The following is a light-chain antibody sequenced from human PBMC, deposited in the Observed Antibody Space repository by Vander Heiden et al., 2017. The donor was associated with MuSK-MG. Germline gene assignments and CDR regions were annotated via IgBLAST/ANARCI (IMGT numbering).Light chain of an antibody. CDR1: SSEVGGYNY. V-gene: IGLV2-8*01. CDR2: EVS. J-gene: IGLJ2*01. CDR3: TSNAGSNNDVV. Sequence: QSALTQPPSASGSPGPSVPISCTGTSSEVGGYNYVSWYQQHPGKAPKLMIYEVSKRPSGVPDRFSGSKSGNTASLTISGLQAEDEADYYCTSNAGSNNDVVFGGGTKLTVL.